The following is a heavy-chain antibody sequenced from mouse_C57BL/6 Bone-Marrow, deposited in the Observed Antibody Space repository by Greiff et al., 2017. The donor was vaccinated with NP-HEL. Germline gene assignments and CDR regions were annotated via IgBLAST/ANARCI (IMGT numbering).Heavy chain of an antibody. Sequence: QVHVKQPGAELVKPGASVKLSCKASGYTFTSYWMHWVKQRPGQGLEWIGMIHPNSGSTNYNEKFKSKATLTVDKSSSTAYMQLSSLTSEDSAVYYCALNWPWFAYWGQGTLVTVSA. CDR3: ALNWPWFAY. V-gene: IGHV1-64*01. CDR1: GYTFTSYW. D-gene: IGHD4-1*01. J-gene: IGHJ3*01. CDR2: IHPNSGST.